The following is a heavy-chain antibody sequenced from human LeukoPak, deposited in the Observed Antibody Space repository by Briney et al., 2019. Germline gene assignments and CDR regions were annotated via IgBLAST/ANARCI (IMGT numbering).Heavy chain of an antibody. Sequence: GGSLRLSCAASGFTFSSYWMYWVRQAQGKGLVWVSRTNSDGSSITYADSVKGRFTISRDNAKNTLYLQMNGLRAEDTAVYYCARDRGKYISSGSDYWGQGTLVTVSS. CDR3: ARDRGKYISSGSDY. V-gene: IGHV3-74*01. CDR2: TNSDGSSI. CDR1: GFTFSSYW. D-gene: IGHD6-6*01. J-gene: IGHJ4*02.